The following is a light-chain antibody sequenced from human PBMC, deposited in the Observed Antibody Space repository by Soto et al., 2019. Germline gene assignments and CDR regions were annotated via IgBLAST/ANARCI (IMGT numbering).Light chain of an antibody. CDR3: GSWDSSLSAYV. CDR2: SNN. J-gene: IGLJ1*01. V-gene: IGLV1-44*01. CDR1: SSNIGSNT. Sequence: QSVLTQPPSASGTPGQRVTISCSGSSSNIGSNTVNWYQQLPGTAPKLLIYSNNQRPSGVPDRFPGSKSGTSASLGITGFQTGDEADYYCGSWDSSLSAYVFGTGTKATVL.